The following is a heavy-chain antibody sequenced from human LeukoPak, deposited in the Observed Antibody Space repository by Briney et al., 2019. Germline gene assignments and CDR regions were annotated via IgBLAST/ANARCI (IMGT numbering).Heavy chain of an antibody. CDR3: ARGRGPVRGVTGESNWGRYYYYGMDV. CDR2: INHSGST. D-gene: IGHD3-10*01. V-gene: IGHV4-34*01. J-gene: IGHJ6*04. Sequence: SETLSLTCAVYGGSFSGYYWSWIRQPPGKGLEWIGDINHSGSTNYNPSLKSRVTISVDTSKNQFSLKLSSVTAADTAVYYCARGRGPVRGVTGESNWGRYYYYGMDVWGKGTTVTVSS. CDR1: GGSFSGYY.